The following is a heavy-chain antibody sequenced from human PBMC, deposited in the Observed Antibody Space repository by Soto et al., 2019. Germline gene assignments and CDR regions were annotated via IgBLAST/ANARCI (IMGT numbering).Heavy chain of an antibody. CDR3: ARGSAVVVAARNYYGMDV. V-gene: IGHV4-59*12. Sequence: SETLSLTCNVSGGSIYTYYWNWIRQSPGKGLEWIGDISDGGSTNYNPSLKSRVTISVDTSKNQFSLKLSSVTAADTAVYYCARGSAVVVAARNYYGMDVWGQGTTVTVSS. CDR1: GGSIYTYY. J-gene: IGHJ6*02. D-gene: IGHD2-15*01. CDR2: ISDGGST.